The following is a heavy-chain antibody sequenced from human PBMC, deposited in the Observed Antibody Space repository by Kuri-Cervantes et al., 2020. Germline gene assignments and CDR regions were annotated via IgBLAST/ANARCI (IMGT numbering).Heavy chain of an antibody. CDR1: GGSISRYY. CDR2: IYYSGST. V-gene: IGHV4-59*08. CDR3: ARKSCSSTSCYFDYYYYGMDV. J-gene: IGHJ6*02. D-gene: IGHD2-2*01. Sequence: GSLRLSCTVSGGSISRYYWSWIRQPPGKGLEWIGYIYYSGSTNYNPSLKSRVTISVDTSKNKFSLKLSSVTAADTAVYYCARKSCSSTSCYFDYYYYGMDVWGQGTTVTVSS.